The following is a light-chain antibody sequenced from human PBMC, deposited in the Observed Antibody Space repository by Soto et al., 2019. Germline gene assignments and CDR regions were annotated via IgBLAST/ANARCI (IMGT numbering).Light chain of an antibody. CDR2: DAS. J-gene: IGKJ2*01. CDR1: QSVTSSN. CDR3: QQYGASPFT. V-gene: IGKV3-20*01. Sequence: VLTQSPGTLSLSPGEGATLSCRASQSVTSSNLAWYQQKPGQAPRLLIYDASIRASGIPDRLSGSGSGTDFIRPIRIFEPEDVEVYCCQQYGASPFTFGHGTKLEIK.